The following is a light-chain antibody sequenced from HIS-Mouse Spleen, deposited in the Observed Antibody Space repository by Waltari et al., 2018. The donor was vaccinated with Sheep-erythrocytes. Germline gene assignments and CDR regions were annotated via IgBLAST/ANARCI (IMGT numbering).Light chain of an antibody. CDR1: SSDVGGYNY. V-gene: IGLV2-8*01. J-gene: IGLJ3*02. CDR2: DVS. Sequence: QSALPQPPSASGSPGPSVTIPCTGTSSDVGGYNYVSGYQQHPGKAPKPMIHDVSKRPSGVPDRFSGSKSGNTASLSVSGLQAEDEADYYCSSYAGSNNWVFGGGTKLTVL. CDR3: SSYAGSNNWV.